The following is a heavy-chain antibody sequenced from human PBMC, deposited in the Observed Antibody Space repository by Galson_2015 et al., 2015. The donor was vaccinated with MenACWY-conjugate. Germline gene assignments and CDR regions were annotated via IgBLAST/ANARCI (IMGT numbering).Heavy chain of an antibody. CDR1: GFTFRRFG. CDR2: ISYDGSNE. Sequence: SLRLSCAASGFTFRRFGMHWVRQAPGKGLEWMAVISYDGSNESYADSVKGRFTISRDNSKNTLYLQMNSLRADDTAVYYCAKDWSVPYSTISYYFSMDGWGKGTTVTVSS. V-gene: IGHV3-30*18. J-gene: IGHJ6*03. D-gene: IGHD6-13*01. CDR3: AKDWSVPYSTISYYFSMDG.